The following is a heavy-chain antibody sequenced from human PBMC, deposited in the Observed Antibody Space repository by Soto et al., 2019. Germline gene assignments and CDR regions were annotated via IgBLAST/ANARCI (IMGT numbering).Heavy chain of an antibody. CDR3: AKDATRTDGWYYFDY. J-gene: IGHJ4*02. D-gene: IGHD6-19*01. Sequence: LRLSCAASGFTFSILAMGWVRQAPGKGLEWVSVIDYTGGTTYYTESVKGRFTISRDNSKKMLYLQMNSLRAEDTAVYYCAKDATRTDGWYYFDYWGQGALVTVSS. CDR2: IDYTGGTT. V-gene: IGHV3-23*01. CDR1: GFTFSILA.